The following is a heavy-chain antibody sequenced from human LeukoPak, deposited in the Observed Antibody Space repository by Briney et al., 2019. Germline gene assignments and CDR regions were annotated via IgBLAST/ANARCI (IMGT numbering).Heavy chain of an antibody. Sequence: GASVKVPCKASGGTFSSYTISWVRQAPGQGLEWMGRIIPILGIANYAQKFQGRVTITADKSTSTAYMELSSLRSEDTAVYYCARGPEPTADYYYGMDVWGQGTTVTVSS. V-gene: IGHV1-69*02. CDR1: GGTFSSYT. J-gene: IGHJ6*02. CDR2: IIPILGIA. CDR3: ARGPEPTADYYYGMDV.